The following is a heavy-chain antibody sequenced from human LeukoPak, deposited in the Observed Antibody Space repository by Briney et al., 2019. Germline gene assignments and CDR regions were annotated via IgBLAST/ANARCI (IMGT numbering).Heavy chain of an antibody. CDR3: AHSGPYYYDSSGYYYSWFDP. D-gene: IGHD3-22*01. J-gene: IGHJ5*02. V-gene: IGHV2-5*02. CDR1: GFSLSTSGVG. CDR2: IYWDDDK. Sequence: SGPTLVNPTQTLTLTCTFSGFSLSTSGVGVGWIPQPPGKALEWLALIYWDDDKRYSPSLKSRLTITKDTPKNQVVLTMTNMDPVDTATYDCAHSGPYYYDSSGYYYSWFDPWGQGTLVTVSS.